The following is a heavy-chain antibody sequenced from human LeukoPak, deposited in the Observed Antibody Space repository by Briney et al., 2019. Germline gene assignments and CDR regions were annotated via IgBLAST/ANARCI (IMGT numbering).Heavy chain of an antibody. CDR1: GGSISSYY. Sequence: SETLSLTCTVSGGSISSYYWSWIRQPPGKGLEWIGYIYYSGSTNYNPSLKSRVTISVDTSKNQFSLKLSSVTAADTAVYYCARHEAAAGIDYWGQGTLVTVTS. CDR3: ARHEAAAGIDY. D-gene: IGHD6-13*01. J-gene: IGHJ4*02. V-gene: IGHV4-59*08. CDR2: IYYSGST.